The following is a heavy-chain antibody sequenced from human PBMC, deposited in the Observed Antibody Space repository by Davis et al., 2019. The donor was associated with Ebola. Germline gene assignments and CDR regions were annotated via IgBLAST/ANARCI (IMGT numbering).Heavy chain of an antibody. CDR1: GGSISSGSYY. V-gene: IGHV4-61*09. J-gene: IGHJ6*02. Sequence: PSETLSLTCTVSGGSISSGSYYWSWIRQPAGKALEWIGHIYTSGSTNYNPSLKSRVTISLDTSRNQFSLKLSSVTAADTAVYYCAREKDYYYNGLDVWGQGTTVTVSS. CDR3: AREKDYYYNGLDV. CDR2: IYTSGST.